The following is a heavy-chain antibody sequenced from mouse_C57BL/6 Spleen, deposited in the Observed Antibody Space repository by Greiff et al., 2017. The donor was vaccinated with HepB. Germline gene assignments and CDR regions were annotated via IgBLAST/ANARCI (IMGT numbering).Heavy chain of an antibody. CDR1: GFNFNDYY. J-gene: IGHJ3*02. CDR2: IDPEDGET. Sequence: VHVQQSGAELVKPGASVKLSCTASGFNFNDYYMHWVKQRPEKGLEWIGRIDPEDGETKYAPKFKGKATITADTSSNTAYLQLSSLTSGDTAVSCGARELTAVWWGQGTLVTVSA. V-gene: IGHV14-2*01. CDR3: ARELTAVW. D-gene: IGHD3-1*01.